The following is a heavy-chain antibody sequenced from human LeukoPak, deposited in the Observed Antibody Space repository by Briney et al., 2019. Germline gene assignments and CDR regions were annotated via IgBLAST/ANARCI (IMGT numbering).Heavy chain of an antibody. J-gene: IGHJ4*02. CDR3: TRENYVPDS. D-gene: IGHD3-10*02. CDR2: ISGGGSAT. Sequence: PEGSLRLSCVASGYTFSPYWMSWVRQTPGKGLEWVASISGGGSATYYVDSVRGRFTISRDDAKNSLFLQMNGLRADDTAVYYCTRENYVPDSWGQGTLVTVSS. CDR1: GYTFSPYW. V-gene: IGHV3-7*03.